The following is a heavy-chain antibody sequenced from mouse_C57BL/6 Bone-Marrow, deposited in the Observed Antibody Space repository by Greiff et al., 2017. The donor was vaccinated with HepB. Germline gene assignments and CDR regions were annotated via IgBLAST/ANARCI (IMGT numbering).Heavy chain of an antibody. CDR2: ISYDGSN. Sequence: VQLKESGPGLVKPSQSLSLTCSVTGYSITSGYYWNWIRQFPGNKLEWMGYISYDGSNNYNPSLKNRISITRDTSKNQFFLKLNSMTTEDTATYYFARGFFDGSGLAWFAYWGQGTLVTVSA. J-gene: IGHJ3*01. V-gene: IGHV3-6*01. D-gene: IGHD1-1*01. CDR3: ARGFFDGSGLAWFAY. CDR1: GYSITSGYY.